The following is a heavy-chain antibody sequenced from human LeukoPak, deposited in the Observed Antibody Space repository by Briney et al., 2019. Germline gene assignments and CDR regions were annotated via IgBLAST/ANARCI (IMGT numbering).Heavy chain of an antibody. CDR3: AKDYYYDSSGYYSYSDY. J-gene: IGHJ4*02. Sequence: GGSLILSCAASGFTFSSYAMSWVRQAPGKGLEWVTGISGSGGSTYYADSAKGRFTISRDNPKNTLYLQMNSLRAEDTAVYYCAKDYYYDSSGYYSYSDYWGQGTLVTVSS. CDR2: ISGSGGST. CDR1: GFTFSSYA. D-gene: IGHD3-22*01. V-gene: IGHV3-23*01.